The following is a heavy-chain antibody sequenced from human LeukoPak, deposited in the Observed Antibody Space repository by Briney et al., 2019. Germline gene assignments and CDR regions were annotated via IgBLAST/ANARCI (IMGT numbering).Heavy chain of an antibody. J-gene: IGHJ5*02. Sequence: ASVKVSCKASGYTFTSYGISWVRQAPGQGLEWMGWISAYSLNTNYAQNFQGRVTMTTDTSTSTAYMELRSLRSEDTAIYYCARDNSVGDNAWWFDPWGQGTLVTVSS. D-gene: IGHD1-26*01. CDR3: ARDNSVGDNAWWFDP. V-gene: IGHV1-18*01. CDR2: ISAYSLNT. CDR1: GYTFTSYG.